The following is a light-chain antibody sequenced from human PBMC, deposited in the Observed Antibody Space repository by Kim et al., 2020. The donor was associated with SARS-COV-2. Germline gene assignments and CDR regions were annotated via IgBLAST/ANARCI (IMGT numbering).Light chain of an antibody. CDR1: SGNIADTY. CDR3: QSYDISNVI. V-gene: IGLV6-57*03. CDR2: EDS. Sequence: GNQVTISCTRTSGNIADTYVQWYQQRPGSAPTIVIYEDSERPSGVPDRFSGSIDTSSSSASLTISGLKTEDEADYYCQSYDISNVIFGGGTQLTVL. J-gene: IGLJ2*01.